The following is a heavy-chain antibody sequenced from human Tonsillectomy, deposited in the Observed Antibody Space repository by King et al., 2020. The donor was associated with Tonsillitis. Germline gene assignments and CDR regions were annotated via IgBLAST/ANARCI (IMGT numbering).Heavy chain of an antibody. D-gene: IGHD3-16*01. V-gene: IGHV1-2*04. J-gene: IGHJ6*02. CDR1: GYTFTDYY. CDR2: INPDSGGT. Sequence: VQLVESGAEVKKPGASVKVSCKASGYTFTDYYMHWVRQAPGQGLEWMGWINPDSGGTNYAQKFQGWVTMTSDTSISTAYMELSRLRSDDTAVYYCARGHKPRWGDETPSHYSYYDMDVWGQGTTVTVSS. CDR3: ARGHKPRWGDETPSHYSYYDMDV.